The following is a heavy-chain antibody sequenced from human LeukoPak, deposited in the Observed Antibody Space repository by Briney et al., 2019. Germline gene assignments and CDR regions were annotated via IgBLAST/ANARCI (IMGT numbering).Heavy chain of an antibody. Sequence: GGSLRLSCAASGFTFSSYAMSWVRQAPGKGLEWVSAISGSGDSTYYADSVKGRFTISRDNAKNSLYLQMNSLRVEDTAVYYCARDPLYCGGDCYHDYWGQGTLVTVSS. D-gene: IGHD2-21*02. CDR2: ISGSGDST. CDR3: ARDPLYCGGDCYHDY. V-gene: IGHV3-23*01. J-gene: IGHJ4*02. CDR1: GFTFSSYA.